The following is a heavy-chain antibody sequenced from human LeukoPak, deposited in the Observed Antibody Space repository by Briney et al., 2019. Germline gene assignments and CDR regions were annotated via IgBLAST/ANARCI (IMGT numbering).Heavy chain of an antibody. V-gene: IGHV3-33*08. D-gene: IGHD5-24*01. J-gene: IGHJ2*01. CDR2: IWYDGSDK. CDR3: ARDGGEMATMFGYFDL. Sequence: PGRSLRLFYGACGLTFSSYGMLCVRHPRGKGLEGGAVIWYDGSDKCYADSVKGRFTISRDNSENTLYLQMNSLRAEDTAVYYCARDGGEMATMFGYFDLWGRGTLVTVSS. CDR1: GLTFSSYG.